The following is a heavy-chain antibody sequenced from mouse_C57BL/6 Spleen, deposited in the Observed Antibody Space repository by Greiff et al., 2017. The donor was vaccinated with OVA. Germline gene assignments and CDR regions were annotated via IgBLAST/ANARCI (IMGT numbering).Heavy chain of an antibody. Sequence: QVQLQQPGAELVRPGASVTLSCKASGYTFTDYEMHWVKQTPVHGLEWIGAIDPETGGTAYNQKFKGKAILTADKSSSTAYMELRSLTSEDSAVYYCTRDSSGYHYFDYWGQGTTLTVSS. CDR1: GYTFTDYE. D-gene: IGHD3-2*02. V-gene: IGHV1-15*01. CDR3: TRDSSGYHYFDY. J-gene: IGHJ2*01. CDR2: IDPETGGT.